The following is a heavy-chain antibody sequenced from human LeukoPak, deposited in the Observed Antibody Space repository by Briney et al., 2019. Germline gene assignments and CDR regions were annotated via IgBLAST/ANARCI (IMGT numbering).Heavy chain of an antibody. CDR2: INPNGGGT. V-gene: IGHV1-2*02. J-gene: IGHJ4*02. CDR1: GDTFTGYY. Sequence: ASALDICNTSGDTFTGYYMHWVRQATGEGLEWMGWINPNGGGTNYAQKFQGGVPITTAPTISTAYMELSRLRSDDTAVYYCARDLIAVAGGFDNWGQGTLVTVSS. D-gene: IGHD6-19*01. CDR3: ARDLIAVAGGFDN.